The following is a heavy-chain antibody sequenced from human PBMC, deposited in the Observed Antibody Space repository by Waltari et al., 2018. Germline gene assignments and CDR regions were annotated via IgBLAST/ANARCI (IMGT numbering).Heavy chain of an antibody. Sequence: QVQLQESGPGLVKPSQTLSLTCTVSGGSISSGSYYWGWIRQPPGKGLEWIGSIYYSGSTYYNPSLKSRVTISVDTSKNQFSLKLSSVTAADTAVYYCARRQWIQLWLTFDYWGQGTLVTVSS. J-gene: IGHJ4*02. CDR2: IYYSGST. V-gene: IGHV4-39*01. CDR1: GGSISSGSYY. CDR3: ARRQWIQLWLTFDY. D-gene: IGHD5-18*01.